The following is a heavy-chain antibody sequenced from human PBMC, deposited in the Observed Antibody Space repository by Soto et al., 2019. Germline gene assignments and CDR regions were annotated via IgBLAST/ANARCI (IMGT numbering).Heavy chain of an antibody. V-gene: IGHV1-69*01. CDR1: GGTFSSYA. CDR2: IIPIFGKA. D-gene: IGHD2-8*01. CDR3: ARAYCTNGVCSTRDYYYYGMDV. Sequence: QVQLVQSGAEVKKPGSSVKVSCKASGGTFSSYAISWVRQAPGQGLEWMGGIIPIFGKANYSQKFQGRVTITADESTSPAYMEPSSLRSEDTAVYYCARAYCTNGVCSTRDYYYYGMDVWGQGTTVTVSS. J-gene: IGHJ6*02.